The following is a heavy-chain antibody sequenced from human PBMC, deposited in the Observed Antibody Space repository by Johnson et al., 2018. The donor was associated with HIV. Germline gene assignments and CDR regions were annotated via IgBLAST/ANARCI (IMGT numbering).Heavy chain of an antibody. J-gene: IGHJ3*02. CDR3: SRSYSGNTVFDI. D-gene: IGHD1-26*01. V-gene: IGHV3-7*01. CDR1: GFTLSSYW. Sequence: VQLVESGGGLVQPGGSVRLSCAASGFTLSSYWMSWVRQAPEKGLELMANIKQYGSEKYYVDSVKGRFTISRENAKNSVYLQMNSLRADDTAVYYCSRSYSGNTVFDIWGQGPMVTVPS. CDR2: IKQYGSEK.